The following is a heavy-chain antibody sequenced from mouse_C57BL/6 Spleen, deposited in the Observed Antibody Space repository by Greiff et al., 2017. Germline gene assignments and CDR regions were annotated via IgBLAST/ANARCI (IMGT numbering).Heavy chain of an antibody. Sequence: EVQLQQSGGGLVKPGGSLKLSCAASGFTFSDYGMHWVRQAPEKGLEWVAYISRGSSTIYYADTVKGRFTISRDNATNTLFLQMTSLRSEDTAMFYCARPLYYAMDYWGQGTSVTVSS. V-gene: IGHV5-17*01. CDR1: GFTFSDYG. CDR3: ARPLYYAMDY. J-gene: IGHJ4*01. CDR2: ISRGSSTI.